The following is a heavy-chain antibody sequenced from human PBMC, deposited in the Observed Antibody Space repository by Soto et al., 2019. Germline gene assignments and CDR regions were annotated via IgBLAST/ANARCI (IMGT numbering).Heavy chain of an antibody. D-gene: IGHD2-2*01. Sequence: QVQLVESGGGVVQPGRSLRLSCAASGFTFSSYGMHWVRQAPGKGLEWVAVISYDGSNKYYADSVKGRFTISRDNSKNTLCLQRTSVRAEETAVYYCAIESPAARRYCISTSCYYNWFDPWGQGTLVTVSS. V-gene: IGHV3-30*03. CDR2: ISYDGSNK. J-gene: IGHJ5*02. CDR1: GFTFSSYG. CDR3: AIESPAARRYCISTSCYYNWFDP.